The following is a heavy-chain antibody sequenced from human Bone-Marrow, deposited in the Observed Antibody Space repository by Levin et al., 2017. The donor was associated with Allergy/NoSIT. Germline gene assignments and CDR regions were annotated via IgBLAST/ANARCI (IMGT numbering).Heavy chain of an antibody. V-gene: IGHV3-13*04. CDR2: IGTAADS. D-gene: IGHD2-2*01. CDR3: ARVALPRYCTSTSCSYSGYYFDY. Sequence: GGSLRLSCAASGFTFSSYDMHWVRQATGRGLEWVSAIGTAADSYYSGSVKGRFTVSRDNAKNSFYLQMNSLRAGDTAVYYCARVALPRYCTSTSCSYSGYYFDYWGQGTLVTVSS. CDR1: GFTFSSYD. J-gene: IGHJ4*02.